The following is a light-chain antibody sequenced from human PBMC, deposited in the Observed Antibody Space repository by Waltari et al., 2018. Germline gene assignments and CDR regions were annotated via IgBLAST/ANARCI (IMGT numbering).Light chain of an antibody. CDR1: QSVSSSY. V-gene: IGKV3-20*01. J-gene: IGKJ4*02. CDR2: GAS. Sequence: EIVLTQSPGTLSLSPGERATLSCRASQSVSSSYLAWYQQTPGQAPRLLIYGASSRATGIPDRFSGSGSGTDFTLTISRLEPEDFAVYYCQQYGSSPGFGGGTKVEIK. CDR3: QQYGSSPG.